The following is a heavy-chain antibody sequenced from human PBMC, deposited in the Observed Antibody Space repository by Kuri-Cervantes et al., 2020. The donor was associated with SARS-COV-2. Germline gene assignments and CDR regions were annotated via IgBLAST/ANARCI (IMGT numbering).Heavy chain of an antibody. J-gene: IGHJ5*02. CDR1: GFTFGDYA. CDR3: ARGSSSWYNWFDP. Sequence: GESLKISCTASGFTFGDYAMSWFRQAPGKGLEWVSYISSSSYTNYADSVKGRFTISRDNAKNSLYLQMNSLRAEDTAVYYCARGSSSWYNWFDPWGQGTLVTVSS. D-gene: IGHD6-13*01. CDR2: ISSSSYT. V-gene: IGHV3-11*05.